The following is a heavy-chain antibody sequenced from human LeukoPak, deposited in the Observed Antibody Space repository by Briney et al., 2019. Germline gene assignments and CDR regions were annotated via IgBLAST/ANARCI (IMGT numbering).Heavy chain of an antibody. CDR3: VIGRGWLPDY. D-gene: IGHD3-10*01. V-gene: IGHV4-59*01. CDR2: IYDNGDT. J-gene: IGHJ4*02. CDR1: GGPISSSL. Sequence: SETLSLTCTVSGGPISSSLWNWNWVRQSPGKGLEWIGYIYDNGDTNYNPSLRGRVTISVDTPKHKFSPKLSFVTAADTALYYCVIGRGWLPDYWGQGILVTVSS.